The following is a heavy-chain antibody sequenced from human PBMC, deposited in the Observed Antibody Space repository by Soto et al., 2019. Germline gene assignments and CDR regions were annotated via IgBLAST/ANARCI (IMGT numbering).Heavy chain of an antibody. D-gene: IGHD3-10*01. CDR2: INPSAGST. V-gene: IGHV1-46*01. Sequence: ASVKVSCKASGYTFTSYYMHCVRQAPGQGLEWMGIINPSAGSTSYAQKFQGRVTMTRDTSTSTVYMELSSLRSEDTAVYCCARSCTGEESYCRQGTLVTFSS. J-gene: IGHJ4*02. CDR3: ARSCTGEESY. CDR1: GYTFTSYY.